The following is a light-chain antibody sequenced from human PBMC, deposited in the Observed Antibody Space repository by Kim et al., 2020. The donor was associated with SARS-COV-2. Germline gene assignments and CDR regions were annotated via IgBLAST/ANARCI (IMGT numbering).Light chain of an antibody. CDR1: QSISNW. CDR2: KAS. J-gene: IGKJ1*01. Sequence: ASVGDRGAITCRASQSISNWLAWYQQKPGKAPEVLIYKASSLESGVPSRFSGSGSGTEFTLTISSLQPDDCATYYCQQYNSFPWTFGQGTKVDIK. V-gene: IGKV1-5*03. CDR3: QQYNSFPWT.